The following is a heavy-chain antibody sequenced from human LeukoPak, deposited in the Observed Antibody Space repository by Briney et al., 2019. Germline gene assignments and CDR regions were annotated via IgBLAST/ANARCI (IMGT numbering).Heavy chain of an antibody. J-gene: IGHJ4*02. Sequence: ASVKVSXKASGYTFTGYYMHWVRQAPGQGLEWMGRTNPNSGGTNYAQKFQGRVTMTRDTSISTAYMELSRLRSDDTAVYYCARRRRVNSSGWYVSDYWGQGTLVTVSS. CDR3: ARRRRVNSSGWYVSDY. CDR2: TNPNSGGT. CDR1: GYTFTGYY. V-gene: IGHV1-2*06. D-gene: IGHD6-19*01.